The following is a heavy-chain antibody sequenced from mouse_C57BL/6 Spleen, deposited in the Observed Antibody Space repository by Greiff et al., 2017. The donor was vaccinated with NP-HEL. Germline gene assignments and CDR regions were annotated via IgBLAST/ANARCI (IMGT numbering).Heavy chain of an antibody. D-gene: IGHD4-1*01. CDR3: ARTGRGYFDV. V-gene: IGHV5-17*01. J-gene: IGHJ1*03. Sequence: VQLKESGGGLVKPGGSLKLSCAASGFTFSDYGMHWVRQAPEKGLEWVAYISSGSSTIYYADTVKGRFTISRDNAKNTLFLQMTSLRSEDTAMYYCARTGRGYFDVWGTGTTVTVSS. CDR2: ISSGSSTI. CDR1: GFTFSDYG.